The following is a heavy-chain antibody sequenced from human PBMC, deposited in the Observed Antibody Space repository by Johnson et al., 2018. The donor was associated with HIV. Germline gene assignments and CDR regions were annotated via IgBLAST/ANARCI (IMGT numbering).Heavy chain of an antibody. J-gene: IGHJ3*02. D-gene: IGHD3-16*01. CDR1: GFTFSSYA. Sequence: EVQLVESGGGVVQPGRSLRLSCAASGFTFSSYAMSWVRQAPGKGLEWVSAISGSGGSTDYADSVKGRFTISRDNAKNSLYLQMNSLRAEDTALYYCARERRPWGPDAFDIWGQGTMVTVSS. CDR3: ARERRPWGPDAFDI. V-gene: IGHV3-23*04. CDR2: ISGSGGST.